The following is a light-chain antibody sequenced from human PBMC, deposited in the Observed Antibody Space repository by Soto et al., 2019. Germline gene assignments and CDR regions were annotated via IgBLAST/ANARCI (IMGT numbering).Light chain of an antibody. CDR1: SSNIGSNY. Sequence: QSVVTQPPSASGTPGQRVTISCSGSSSNIGSNYVYWYQHLPGTAPKVLIYKNNHRPSGVPDRFSGSKSDTSAPLAISGLRSEDEAHYYCAVWDDTLSGVVFGGGTKLTVL. CDR3: AVWDDTLSGVV. CDR2: KNN. J-gene: IGLJ3*02. V-gene: IGLV1-47*01.